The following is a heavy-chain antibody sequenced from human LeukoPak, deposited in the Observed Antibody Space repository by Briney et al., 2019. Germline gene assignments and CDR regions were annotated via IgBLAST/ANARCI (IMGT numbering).Heavy chain of an antibody. J-gene: IGHJ3*02. V-gene: IGHV1-8*01. D-gene: IGHD5-12*01. CDR2: MNPNSGNT. CDR3: ATRGYDNRLDAFDI. CDR1: GYTFTSYD. Sequence: GASVKVSCKASGYTFTSYDINWVRQATGQGLEWMGWMNPNSGNTGYAQKFQGRVTMTRNTTRSTAYMELSSLRSEDTAVYYCATRGYDNRLDAFDIWGQGTMVTVSS.